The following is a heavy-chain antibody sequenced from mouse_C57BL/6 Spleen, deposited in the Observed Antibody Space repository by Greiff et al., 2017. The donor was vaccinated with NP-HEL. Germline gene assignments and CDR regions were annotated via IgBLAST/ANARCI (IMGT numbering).Heavy chain of an antibody. D-gene: IGHD2-4*01. V-gene: IGHV1-26*01. J-gene: IGHJ2*01. CDR2: INPNNGGT. CDR1: GYTFTDYY. Sequence: VQLQQSGPELVKPGASVKISCKASGYTFTDYYMNWVKQSHGKSLEWIGDINPNNGGTSYNQKFKGKATLTVDKSSSTAYMELRSLTSEDSAVYYCARKDYYDYERGFDYWGQGTTLTVSS. CDR3: ARKDYYDYERGFDY.